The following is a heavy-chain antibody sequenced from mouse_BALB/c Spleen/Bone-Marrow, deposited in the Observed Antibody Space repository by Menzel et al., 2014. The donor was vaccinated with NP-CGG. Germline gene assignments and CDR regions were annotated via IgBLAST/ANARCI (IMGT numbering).Heavy chain of an antibody. J-gene: IGHJ3*01. CDR3: TRGGSNPFAY. V-gene: IGHV1S22*01. D-gene: IGHD1-1*01. Sequence: GSELVRPGASVKLSCKAPGYTFTSYGVHWVKQRHGQGLEWIGNIYPGGGNTNYDENFKSKGTLTVDTSSSTAYMHLSSLTSEDSAVYYCTRGGSNPFAYWGQGTLVTVSA. CDR1: GYTFTSYG. CDR2: IYPGGGNT.